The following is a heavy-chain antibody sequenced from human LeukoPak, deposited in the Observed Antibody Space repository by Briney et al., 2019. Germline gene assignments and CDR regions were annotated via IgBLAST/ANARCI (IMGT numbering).Heavy chain of an antibody. V-gene: IGHV4-59*08. D-gene: IGHD5-24*01. CDR1: GGSISNYY. Sequence: PGTLSLTCTVSGGSISNYYWTWIRQPPGKGLEWIGYIHYSGTTIHNPSLKSRVSLSVDTSKNQFSLKMSSVTAADTAVYYCASVRDGYSSSFDYWGQGTLVTVSS. J-gene: IGHJ4*02. CDR3: ASVRDGYSSSFDY. CDR2: IHYSGTT.